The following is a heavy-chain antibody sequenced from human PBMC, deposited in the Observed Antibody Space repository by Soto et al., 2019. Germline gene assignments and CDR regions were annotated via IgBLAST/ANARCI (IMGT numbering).Heavy chain of an antibody. CDR3: ARAEYYDFWSGYYRGFDP. CDR2: INHSGST. CDR1: GGSFSGYY. V-gene: IGHV4-34*01. J-gene: IGHJ5*02. D-gene: IGHD3-3*01. Sequence: SETLSLTCAVYGGSFSGYYLSWIRQPPGKGLEWIGEINHSGSTNYNPSLKSRVTISVDTSKNQFSLKLSSVTAADTAVYYCARAEYYDFWSGYYRGFDPWGQGTLVTVSS.